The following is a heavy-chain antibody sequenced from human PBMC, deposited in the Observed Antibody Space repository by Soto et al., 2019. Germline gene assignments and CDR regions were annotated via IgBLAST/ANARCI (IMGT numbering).Heavy chain of an antibody. CDR1: GGSISSGGYS. D-gene: IGHD3-3*01. Sequence: SETLSLTCAVSGGSISSGGYSWSWIRQPPGKGLEWIGYIYHSGSTYYNPSLKSRVTISVDRSKNQFSLKLSSVTAADTAVYYCARGRRRYYDFWSGQANWFDPWGQGTLVTVSS. CDR3: ARGRRRYYDFWSGQANWFDP. V-gene: IGHV4-30-2*01. J-gene: IGHJ5*02. CDR2: IYHSGST.